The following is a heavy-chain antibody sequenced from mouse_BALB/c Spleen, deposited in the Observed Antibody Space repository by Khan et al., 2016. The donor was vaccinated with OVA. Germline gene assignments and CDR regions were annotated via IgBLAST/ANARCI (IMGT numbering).Heavy chain of an antibody. CDR3: ASELGRYYAMDY. D-gene: IGHD4-1*01. J-gene: IGHJ4*01. CDR2: ISYSGSP. V-gene: IGHV3-2*02. CDR1: GYSITSDYA. Sequence: EVQLQESGPGLVKPSQSLSLTCTVTGYSITSDYAWNWIRQFPGNKLEWMGYISYSGSPTYNPSLKSRISITRDTSKNQFFLQLKSVTTEDTARYYCASELGRYYAMDYWGQGTSVTVSS.